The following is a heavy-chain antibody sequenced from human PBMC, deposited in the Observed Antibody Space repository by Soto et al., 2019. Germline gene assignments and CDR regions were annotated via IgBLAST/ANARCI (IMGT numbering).Heavy chain of an antibody. CDR2: MNPNSGNT. Sequence: ASVKVSCKASGYTFTSYDINWVRQATGQGLEWMGWMNPNSGNTGYAQKFQGRVTMTRNTSISTAYMELSSLRSEDTAVYYCARAPYYDFWSGYYVEGNWFDPWGQGTLVTVSS. D-gene: IGHD3-3*01. V-gene: IGHV1-8*01. J-gene: IGHJ5*02. CDR1: GYTFTSYD. CDR3: ARAPYYDFWSGYYVEGNWFDP.